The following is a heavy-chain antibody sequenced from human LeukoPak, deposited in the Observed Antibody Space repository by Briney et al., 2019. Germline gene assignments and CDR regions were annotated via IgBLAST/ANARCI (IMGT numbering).Heavy chain of an antibody. CDR1: GYSISSGYY. CDR2: IYHNGNT. J-gene: IGHJ5*02. D-gene: IGHD6-13*01. Sequence: SETLSLTCAVSGYSISSGYYWGWIRQPPRKGLEWIGSIYHNGNTYYNPSLKSRVTISVDTSKNEFSLKLSSVAAADTAVYYCARAYHSSWYLNWFDPWGQGTLVTVSS. CDR3: ARAYHSSWYLNWFDP. V-gene: IGHV4-38-2*01.